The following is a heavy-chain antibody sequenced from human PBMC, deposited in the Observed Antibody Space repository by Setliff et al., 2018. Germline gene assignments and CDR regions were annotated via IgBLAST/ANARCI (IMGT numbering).Heavy chain of an antibody. J-gene: IGHJ6*02. D-gene: IGHD4-4*01. V-gene: IGHV4-38-2*01. CDR2: IYHSGST. Sequence: SETLSRTCALSGYSISCGYYWGRIRHPPGKGLEWIGSIYHSGSTYYNPSLKSRVTISVDTSKNQFSLKLSSVTAADTAVYYCARRRWLQFYYYYGMDVWGQGTTVTVSS. CDR1: GYSISCGYY. CDR3: ARRRWLQFYYYYGMDV.